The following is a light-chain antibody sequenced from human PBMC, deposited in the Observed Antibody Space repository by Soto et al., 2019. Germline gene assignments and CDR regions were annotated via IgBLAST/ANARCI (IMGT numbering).Light chain of an antibody. CDR1: TSDVGDYNS. V-gene: IGLV2-14*01. Sequence: QSALTQPASVSGSPGQSITISCTGTTSDVGDYNSVSWYQQHPDKAPKLMIYDVTNRPSGISNRFSGSKSGNTASLTISGLQAEDEADYYCSSYTRSSAPNYVFGTGTKLTVL. CDR3: SSYTRSSAPNYV. J-gene: IGLJ1*01. CDR2: DVT.